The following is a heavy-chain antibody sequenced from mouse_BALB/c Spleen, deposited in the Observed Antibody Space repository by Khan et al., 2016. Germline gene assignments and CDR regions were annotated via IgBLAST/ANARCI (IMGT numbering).Heavy chain of an antibody. Sequence: VQLKESGGGLVQPGGSLKLSCAASVFDFSRYWMSWVRQAPGKGLEWIGEINPDSSTINYTPSLKDKFIISRDNAKNTLYLQMSKVRSEDTALYYCARLGYYGTMDYWGQGTSVTVSS. D-gene: IGHD1-1*01. V-gene: IGHV4-1*02. CDR3: ARLGYYGTMDY. CDR2: INPDSSTI. J-gene: IGHJ4*01. CDR1: VFDFSRYW.